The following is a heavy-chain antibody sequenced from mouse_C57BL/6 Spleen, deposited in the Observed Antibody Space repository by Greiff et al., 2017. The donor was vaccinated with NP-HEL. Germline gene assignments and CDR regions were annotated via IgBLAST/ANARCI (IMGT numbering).Heavy chain of an antibody. CDR2: IDPSDSET. D-gene: IGHD2-2*01. J-gene: IGHJ3*01. V-gene: IGHV1-52*01. CDR1: GYTFTSYW. CDR3: ARPRGYDEAWFAY. Sequence: VQLQQPGAELVRPGSSVKLSCKASGYTFTSYWMHWVKQRPIQGLEWIGNIDPSDSETHYNQKFKDKATLTVDKSSSTAYMQLSSLTSEDSAVYYCARPRGYDEAWFAYWGQGTLVTVSA.